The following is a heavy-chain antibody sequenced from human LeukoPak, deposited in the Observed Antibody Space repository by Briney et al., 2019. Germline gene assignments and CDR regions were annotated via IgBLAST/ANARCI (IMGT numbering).Heavy chain of an antibody. V-gene: IGHV4-59*12. Sequence: SETLSLTCTVSGSSISSYYWSWIRQPPGKGLECIGYIYSSGSTNYNPSLKSRVTISVDTSKNQFSLKLSSVTAADTAVYYCAREHCSGGSCYSIYYYYYMDVWGKGTTVTVSS. D-gene: IGHD2-15*01. CDR3: AREHCSGGSCYSIYYYYYMDV. CDR1: GSSISSYY. J-gene: IGHJ6*03. CDR2: IYSSGST.